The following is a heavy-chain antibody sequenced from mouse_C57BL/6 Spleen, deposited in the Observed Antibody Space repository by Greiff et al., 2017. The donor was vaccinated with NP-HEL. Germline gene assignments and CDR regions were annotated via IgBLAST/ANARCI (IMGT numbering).Heavy chain of an antibody. CDR3: ARRDYYYAMDY. V-gene: IGHV1-76*01. D-gene: IGHD2-4*01. Sequence: VKLMESGAELVRPGASVKLSCKASGYTFTDYYINWVKQRPGHGLEWIARIYPGSGNTYYNEKFKGKATLTAEKSSSTAYMQLSSLTSEDSAVACCARRDYYYAMDYWGQGTSVTVSS. CDR1: GYTFTDYY. CDR2: IYPGSGNT. J-gene: IGHJ4*01.